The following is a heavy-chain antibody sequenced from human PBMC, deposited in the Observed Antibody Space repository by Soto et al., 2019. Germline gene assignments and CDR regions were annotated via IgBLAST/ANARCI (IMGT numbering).Heavy chain of an antibody. J-gene: IGHJ3*02. CDR1: GFTFSSYG. D-gene: IGHD3-10*01. CDR3: ATGEGGEDAFDI. V-gene: IGHV3-33*01. Sequence: QVQLVESGGGVVQPGRSLRLSCAASGFTFSSYGMHWVRQAPGKGLEWVAVIWYDGSNKYYADSVKGRFTISRDNSKNPRYLKMNSLGAEETAVYYWATGEGGEDAFDIWGQGTMVTVSS. CDR2: IWYDGSNK.